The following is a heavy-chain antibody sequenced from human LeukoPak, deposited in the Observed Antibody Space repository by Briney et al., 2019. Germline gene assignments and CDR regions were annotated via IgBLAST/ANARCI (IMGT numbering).Heavy chain of an antibody. V-gene: IGHV4-30-4*01. J-gene: IGHJ2*01. CDR2: IYYSGST. D-gene: IGHD3-22*01. CDR3: ARGSSGYYPLGWYFDL. Sequence: PSETLSLTCTVSGGSISSGDYYWSWIRQPPGKGLEWFGYIYYSGSTYYNPSLKSRVTISVDTSKNQFSLKLSSVTAADTAVYYCARGSSGYYPLGWYFDLWGRGTLVTVSS. CDR1: GGSISSGDYY.